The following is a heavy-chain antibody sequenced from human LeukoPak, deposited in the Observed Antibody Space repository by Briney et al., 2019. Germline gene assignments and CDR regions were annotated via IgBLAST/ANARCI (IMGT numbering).Heavy chain of an antibody. D-gene: IGHD3-22*01. J-gene: IGHJ4*02. CDR3: ARDEVVSDYYDSSGDY. CDR2: INPSGDST. Sequence: ASVKVSCKASGYTFTSCYMHWVRQAPGQGLEWMGIINPSGDSTSYAQKFQGRVTMTRDTSTSTVYMELSSLRSEDTAVYYCARDEVVSDYYDSSGDYWGQGTLVTVSS. CDR1: GYTFTSCY. V-gene: IGHV1-46*01.